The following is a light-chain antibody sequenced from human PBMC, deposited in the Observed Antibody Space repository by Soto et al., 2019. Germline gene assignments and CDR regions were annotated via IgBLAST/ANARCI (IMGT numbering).Light chain of an antibody. Sequence: EIMLTQYPGTLSLSPGEISTISCRASQSVSRYLAWYQQKPGQAPRLLIYDVSTRATGIPARFSGSGSGTDFTLTITSLEPEDFAVYSCQQRSYWPITFCQVTRLEI. CDR1: QSVSRY. V-gene: IGKV3-11*01. CDR2: DVS. CDR3: QQRSYWPIT. J-gene: IGKJ5*01.